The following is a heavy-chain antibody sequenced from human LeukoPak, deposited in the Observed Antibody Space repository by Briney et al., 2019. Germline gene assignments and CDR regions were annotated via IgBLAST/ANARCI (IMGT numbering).Heavy chain of an antibody. J-gene: IGHJ4*02. CDR3: ASDLGVTVRAFDY. CDR1: GYTFTSYY. D-gene: IGHD1-26*01. CDR2: INPSGGST. V-gene: IGHV1-46*01. Sequence: ASVKVSCKASGYTFTSYYMHWVRQAPGQGLEYMGIINPSGGSTSYAQKFQGRVTMTRDTSTSTVYMELSSLRSEDTAVYYGASDLGVTVRAFDYWGQGTLVTVSS.